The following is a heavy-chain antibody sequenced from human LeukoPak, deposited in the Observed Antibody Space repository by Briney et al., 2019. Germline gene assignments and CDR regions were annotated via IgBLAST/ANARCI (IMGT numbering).Heavy chain of an antibody. J-gene: IGHJ3*02. CDR1: GFTFSSYG. CDR3: ARDLGYNNDAFDI. V-gene: IGHV3-30*03. D-gene: IGHD1-14*01. Sequence: PGGSLRLSCAASGFTFSSYGMHWVRQAPGKGLEWVAVISYDGSNKYYADSVKGRFTISRDNSKNTLYLQMNSLRAEDTAVYYCARDLGYNNDAFDIWGQGTMVTVSS. CDR2: ISYDGSNK.